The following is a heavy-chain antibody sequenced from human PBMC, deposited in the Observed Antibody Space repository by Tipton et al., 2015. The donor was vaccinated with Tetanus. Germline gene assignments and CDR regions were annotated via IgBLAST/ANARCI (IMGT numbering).Heavy chain of an antibody. D-gene: IGHD1-14*01. CDR1: GFTFSNYW. Sequence: SLRLSCAASGFTFSNYWMHWVRQAPGKGLVWVSRIDSDGSSPRYADSVKGRFTISRDNAKNTLYLQMNSLRAEDTAIYYCAKHHNEKDYYYYGMDVWGQGTTVTVSS. CDR2: IDSDGSSP. CDR3: AKHHNEKDYYYYGMDV. V-gene: IGHV3-74*01. J-gene: IGHJ6*02.